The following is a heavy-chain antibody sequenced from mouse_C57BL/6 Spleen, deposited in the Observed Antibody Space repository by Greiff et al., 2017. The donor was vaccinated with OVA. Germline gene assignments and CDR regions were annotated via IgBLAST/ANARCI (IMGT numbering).Heavy chain of an antibody. CDR2: IYPRSGNT. D-gene: IGHD2-4*01. Sequence: QVQLQQSGAELARPGASVKLSCKASGYTFTSYGISWVKQRTGQGLEWIGEIYPRSGNTYYNEKFKGKATLTADKSSSTAYMELRSLTSEDSAVYFCARDYEYDGVYYFDYWGQGTTLTVSS. CDR3: ARDYEYDGVYYFDY. CDR1: GYTFTSYG. V-gene: IGHV1-81*01. J-gene: IGHJ2*01.